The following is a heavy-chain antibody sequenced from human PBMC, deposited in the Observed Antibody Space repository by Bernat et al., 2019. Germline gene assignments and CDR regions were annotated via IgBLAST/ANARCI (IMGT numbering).Heavy chain of an antibody. CDR1: GGGISSRTYN. D-gene: IGHD1-26*01. V-gene: IGHV4-39*01. Sequence: EEGGGLVKPSETMERRGRGEGGGISSRTYNWGGRGKSTGKGLEWIGNIYYSGSTYYNPSLKSRVTISVDTSKNPFYLNLSSVTAADTAVYYCARPRGDYYYYMDVWGKGTTVPVSS. CDR3: ARPRGDYYYYMDV. CDR2: IYYSGST. J-gene: IGHJ6*03.